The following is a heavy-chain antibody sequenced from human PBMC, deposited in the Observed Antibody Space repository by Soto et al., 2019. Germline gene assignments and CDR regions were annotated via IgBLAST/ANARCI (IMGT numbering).Heavy chain of an antibody. CDR2: IYYSGST. CDR1: GGSISSGDYY. V-gene: IGHV4-30-4*01. J-gene: IGHJ5*02. CDR3: AREVVLWFGELLQRWFDP. D-gene: IGHD3-10*01. Sequence: SETLSLTCTVSGGSISSGDYYWSWIRQPPGRGLEWIGYIYYSGSTYYNPSLKSRVTISVDTSKNQFSLKLSSVTAADTAVYYCAREVVLWFGELLQRWFDPWGQGTLVTVS.